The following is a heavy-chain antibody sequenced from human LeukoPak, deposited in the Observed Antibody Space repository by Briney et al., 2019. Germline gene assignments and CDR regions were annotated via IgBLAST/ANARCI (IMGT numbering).Heavy chain of an antibody. V-gene: IGHV1-18*01. CDR1: GYSFTTYG. CDR2: ISAYNYKT. J-gene: IGHJ4*02. Sequence: GASVKVSCKASGYSFTTYGISWVRQAPGQGLEWMGWISAYNYKTNYAQKFQGRVTVTIDTSTNTGYMELRSLRSDDTAVYYCGRDPAFRDLVVVPATERYFDYWGQGTLVTVSS. D-gene: IGHD2-2*01. CDR3: GRDPAFRDLVVVPATERYFDY.